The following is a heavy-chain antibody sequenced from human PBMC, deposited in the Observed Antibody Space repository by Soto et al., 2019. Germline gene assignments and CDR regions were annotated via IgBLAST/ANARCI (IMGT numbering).Heavy chain of an antibody. D-gene: IGHD3-10*01. J-gene: IGHJ4*02. V-gene: IGHV4-30-2*01. Sequence: TLSLTCAVSGGSISSCGYSWSWIRQPPGKGLEWIGYIYHSGSTYYNPSLKSRVTISVDRSKNQFSLKLSSVTAADTAVYYCARAPGSYYNAAFDYWGQGTLVTVSS. CDR1: GGSISSCGYS. CDR2: IYHSGST. CDR3: ARAPGSYYNAAFDY.